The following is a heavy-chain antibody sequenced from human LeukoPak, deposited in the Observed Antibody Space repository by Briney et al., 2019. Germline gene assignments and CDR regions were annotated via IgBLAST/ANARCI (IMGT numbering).Heavy chain of an antibody. D-gene: IGHD3-22*01. V-gene: IGHV4-59*01. CDR1: GGSISSYY. CDR2: IYHSGNT. J-gene: IGHJ6*04. Sequence: SETLSLTCTVSGGSISSYYWSWIRQPPGKGLEWIGSIYHSGNTYYNPSLKSRVTISVDTSKNQFSLKLSSVTAADTAVYYCARVRSYYYDSSGYPGVVDVWGKGTTVTISS. CDR3: ARVRSYYYDSSGYPGVVDV.